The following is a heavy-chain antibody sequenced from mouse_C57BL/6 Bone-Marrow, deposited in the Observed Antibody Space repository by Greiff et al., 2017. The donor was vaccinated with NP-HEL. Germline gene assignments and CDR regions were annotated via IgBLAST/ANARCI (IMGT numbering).Heavy chain of an antibody. J-gene: IGHJ3*01. V-gene: IGHV5-12*01. CDR3: ARRGGFAY. CDR2: ISNGGGST. CDR1: GFTFSDYY. Sequence: EVQVVESGGGLVQPGGSLKLSCAASGFTFSDYYMYWVRQTPEKRLEWVAYISNGGGSTYYPDTVKGRFTISRDNAKNTLYLQMSRLKSEDTAMYYCARRGGFAYWGQGTLVTVSA.